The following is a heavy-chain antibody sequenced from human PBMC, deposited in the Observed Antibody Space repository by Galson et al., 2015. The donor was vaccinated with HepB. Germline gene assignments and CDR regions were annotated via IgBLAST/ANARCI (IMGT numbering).Heavy chain of an antibody. CDR3: ARGPLFYYDRTPDY. CDR2: INPSGGST. Sequence: SVKVSCKASGYTFTRYHMHWVRQAPGQGLEWMGIINPSGGSTSYAQKFQGRITMTRDTSTSTVYMELSSLRLEDTAVYYCARGPLFYYDRTPDYWGQGTLVTASS. J-gene: IGHJ4*02. CDR1: GYTFTRYH. V-gene: IGHV1-46*01. D-gene: IGHD3-22*01.